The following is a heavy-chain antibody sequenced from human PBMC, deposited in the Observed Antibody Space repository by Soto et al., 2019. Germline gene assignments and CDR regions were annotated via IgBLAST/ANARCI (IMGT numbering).Heavy chain of an antibody. CDR2: IYYSGST. CDR1: GGSISSSSYY. CDR3: ARHQYCSSTSCYIDYYYYGMDV. J-gene: IGHJ6*02. D-gene: IGHD2-2*02. Sequence: QLQLQESGPGLVKPSETLSLTCTVSGGSISSSSYYWGWIRQPPGKGLEWIGSIYYSGSTYYNPSLKSRVTISVDTSKNQFSLKLSSVTAADTAVYYCARHQYCSSTSCYIDYYYYGMDVWGQGTTVTVSS. V-gene: IGHV4-39*01.